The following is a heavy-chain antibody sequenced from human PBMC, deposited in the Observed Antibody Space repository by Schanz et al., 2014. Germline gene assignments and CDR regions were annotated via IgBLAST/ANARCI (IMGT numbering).Heavy chain of an antibody. D-gene: IGHD3-10*01. CDR2: ITGGSTTYT. CDR3: ARSGVDV. V-gene: IGHV3-21*01. Sequence: EVKLVESGGGLVKPGGSLRLSCAASGFTFNNFGMNWVRQAPGKGLEWVSCITGGSTTYTYYADSVRGRFTISRDNAKSSVYLQMNSLRAEDTAVYYCARSGVDVWGQGTTVTVSS. J-gene: IGHJ6*02. CDR1: GFTFNNFG.